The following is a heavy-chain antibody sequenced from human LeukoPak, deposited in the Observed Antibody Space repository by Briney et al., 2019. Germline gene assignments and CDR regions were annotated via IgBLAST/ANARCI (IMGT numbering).Heavy chain of an antibody. V-gene: IGHV3-21*01. CDR2: ISSSSSYI. J-gene: IGHJ5*02. CDR1: GFTFSKYS. CDR3: ARGGSIAAAVTNWFDP. Sequence: GGALRLSFAASGFTFSKYSMNWVRQAAGKGLEGVSSISSSSSYIYYADSVKGRFTISRDNAKNSLYLQMNSLRAEATAVYYCARGGSIAAAVTNWFDPWGQGTLVTVSS. D-gene: IGHD6-13*01.